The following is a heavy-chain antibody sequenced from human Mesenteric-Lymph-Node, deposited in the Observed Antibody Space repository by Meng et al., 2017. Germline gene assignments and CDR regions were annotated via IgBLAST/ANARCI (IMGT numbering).Heavy chain of an antibody. CDR3: ARNRRHYYGSGSCFDY. CDR1: CGSISSGDSY. V-gene: IGHV4-39*07. D-gene: IGHD3-10*01. CDR2: INHSGST. Sequence: QPQLQESGPGLVKPSETLSLTCTVSCGSISSGDSYWSWIRQPPGKGLEWIGEINHSGSTNYNPSLKSRVTISVDTSKNQFSLKLSSVTAADTAVYYCARNRRHYYGSGSCFDYWGQGTLVTVSS. J-gene: IGHJ4*02.